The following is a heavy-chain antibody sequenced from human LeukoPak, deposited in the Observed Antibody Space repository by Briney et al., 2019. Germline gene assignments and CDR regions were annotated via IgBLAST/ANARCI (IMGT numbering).Heavy chain of an antibody. V-gene: IGHV1-69*13. CDR2: IIPIFGTA. Sequence: SVKVSCKASGGTFSSYAISWVRQVPGQGLEWRGGIIPIFGTANYAQKFQGRVTITADESTSTAYMELSSLRSEDTAVYYCARAYKPGYSGYDHFDYWGQGTLVTVSS. J-gene: IGHJ4*02. CDR1: GGTFSSYA. D-gene: IGHD5-12*01. CDR3: ARAYKPGYSGYDHFDY.